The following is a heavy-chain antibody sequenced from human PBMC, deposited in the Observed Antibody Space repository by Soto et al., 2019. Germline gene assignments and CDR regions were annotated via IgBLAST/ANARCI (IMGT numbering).Heavy chain of an antibody. CDR3: ARGETTPPEYFHY. Sequence: PSETLSLTCTVSGGSISSYYWSWIRQPPGKGLEWIGYIYYSGSTNYNPSLKSRVTISVDTSKNQFSLKLSSVTAADTAVYYCARGETTPPEYFHYWGQGTLVTVSS. J-gene: IGHJ1*01. CDR2: IYYSGST. D-gene: IGHD2-15*01. V-gene: IGHV4-59*01. CDR1: GGSISSYY.